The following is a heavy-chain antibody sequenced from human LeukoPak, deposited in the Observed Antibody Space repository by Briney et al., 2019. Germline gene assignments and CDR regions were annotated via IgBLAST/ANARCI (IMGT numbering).Heavy chain of an antibody. CDR2: IYYSGST. J-gene: IGHJ5*02. CDR3: ARYHMVNRGVNWFDP. Sequence: PSETLSLTCSVSGGSTSSYYWSWIRQPPGKQLEWIGYIYYSGSTYYNPSLKSRVTISVDTSKNQFSLKLSSVTAADTAAYYCARYHMVNRGVNWFDPWGQGILVTVSS. V-gene: IGHV4-59*04. CDR1: GGSTSSYY. D-gene: IGHD4-23*01.